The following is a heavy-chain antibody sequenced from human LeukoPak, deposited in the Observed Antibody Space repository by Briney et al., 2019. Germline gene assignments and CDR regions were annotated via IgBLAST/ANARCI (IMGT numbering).Heavy chain of an antibody. CDR2: MFHTGST. J-gene: IGHJ5*02. CDR1: RASISRPYY. Sequence: SETLSLTCAVSRASISRPYYWGWIRQPPGKGLEWIGSMFHTGSTYYNPSLKSRVTISLDTSKNQFSLKLSSVTAADTAAYFCASQISSRTLWFDPWGQGILVTVSS. V-gene: IGHV4-38-2*01. D-gene: IGHD2-2*01. CDR3: ASQISSRTLWFDP.